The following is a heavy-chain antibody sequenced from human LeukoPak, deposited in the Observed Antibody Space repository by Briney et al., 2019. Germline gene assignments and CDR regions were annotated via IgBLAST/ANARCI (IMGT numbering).Heavy chain of an antibody. V-gene: IGHV1-18*01. D-gene: IGHD6-13*01. Sequence: GASVKVSCKASGYTFTSYGISWVRQAPGQGLEWMGWISAYNGNTNYAQKLQGRVTMTTDTSTSTAYMELRSLRSDDTAVYYCARGIAAAGTEVWGYFDYWGQGTLVTVSS. CDR3: ARGIAAAGTEVWGYFDY. J-gene: IGHJ4*02. CDR1: GYTFTSYG. CDR2: ISAYNGNT.